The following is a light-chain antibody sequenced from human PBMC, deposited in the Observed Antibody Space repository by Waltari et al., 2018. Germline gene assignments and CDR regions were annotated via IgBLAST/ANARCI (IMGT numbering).Light chain of an antibody. V-gene: IGLV3-10*01. CDR1: ALPTQY. J-gene: IGLJ3*02. CDR3: YSAEISGKLWA. CDR2: KDT. Sequence: SYELTQSPSVSVSPGQTATITCSGNALPTQYAYWYQQKSGQAPVLVIYKDTKRPSGIPEKFSGSSTGTMATLTISGAQVEDEGDYYCYSAEISGKLWAFGGGTKLTVL.